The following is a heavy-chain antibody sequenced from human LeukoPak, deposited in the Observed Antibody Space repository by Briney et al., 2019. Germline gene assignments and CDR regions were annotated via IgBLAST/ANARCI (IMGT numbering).Heavy chain of an antibody. J-gene: IGHJ5*02. CDR2: ISWNSGSI. CDR3: AKDYSSSCYGTWFDP. D-gene: IGHD6-13*01. CDR1: GFTFNDYA. Sequence: GGSLRLSCAASGFTFNDYAMHWVRQVPGKGLEWVTGISWNSGSIGYADSVTGRFTISRDNAKNSLYLEMNSLRAEDTALYYCAKDYSSSCYGTWFDPWGQGTLVTVSS. V-gene: IGHV3-9*01.